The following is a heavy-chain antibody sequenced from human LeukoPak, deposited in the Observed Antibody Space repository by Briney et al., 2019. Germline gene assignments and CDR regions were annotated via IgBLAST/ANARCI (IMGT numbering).Heavy chain of an antibody. J-gene: IGHJ6*02. CDR3: ARLRYYYAGSGYYGENYYGMDV. D-gene: IGHD3-22*01. Sequence: SETLSLTCAVSGGSISSSNWWSWVRQPPGKGLEWIGEIYHSGSTNYNPSLKSRVTISVDKSKNQFSLKLSSVTAADTAVYFCARLRYYYAGSGYYGENYYGMDVWGQGTTVTVSS. CDR2: IYHSGST. CDR1: GGSISSSNW. V-gene: IGHV4-4*02.